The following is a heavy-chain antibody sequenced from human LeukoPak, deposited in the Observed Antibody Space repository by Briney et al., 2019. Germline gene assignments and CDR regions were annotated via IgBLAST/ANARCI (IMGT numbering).Heavy chain of an antibody. CDR1: GFTFSDYE. D-gene: IGHD6-19*01. V-gene: IGHV3-48*03. CDR2: ISSSGSTT. Sequence: GGSLRLSCSASGFTFSDYEMNWVRQAPGKGLDWVSFISSSGSTTDYADSVKGRFTIPRDNGKNSLYLQMNSLRAADTAIYYCARGTFSMYSSGSYVGDWGQGTLVTVSS. J-gene: IGHJ4*02. CDR3: ARGTFSMYSSGSYVGD.